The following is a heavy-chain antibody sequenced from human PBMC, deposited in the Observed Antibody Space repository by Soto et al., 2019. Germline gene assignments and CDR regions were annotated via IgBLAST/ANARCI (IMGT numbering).Heavy chain of an antibody. CDR1: GFPFSRYS. Sequence: GGSLRLSCAASGFPFSRYSMNWVRQAPGKGLEWVSSISSGSSYIYYAGSVKGRFTISRDNAENSLYLQMNSWRVEDTAVYYCARATEATIGDTDYWGQGTRVTVSS. J-gene: IGHJ4*02. D-gene: IGHD5-12*01. CDR3: ARATEATIGDTDY. CDR2: ISSGSSYI. V-gene: IGHV3-21*01.